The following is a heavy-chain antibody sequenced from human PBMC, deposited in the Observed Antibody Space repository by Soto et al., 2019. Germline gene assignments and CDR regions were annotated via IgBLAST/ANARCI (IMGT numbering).Heavy chain of an antibody. CDR2: IIPIFGTA. J-gene: IGHJ3*02. CDR3: ARSPYDSSGYYLTMRAFDI. CDR1: GGTFSSYA. V-gene: IGHV1-69*13. Sequence: SVKVSCKASGGTFSSYAISWVRQAPGQGLEWMGGIIPIFGTANYAQKFQGRVTITADESTSTAYMELSSPRSEDTAVYYCARSPYDSSGYYLTMRAFDIWGQGTMVTVSS. D-gene: IGHD3-22*01.